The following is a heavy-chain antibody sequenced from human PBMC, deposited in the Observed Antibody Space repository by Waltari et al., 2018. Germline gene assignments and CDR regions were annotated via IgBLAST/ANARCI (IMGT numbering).Heavy chain of an antibody. CDR2: RCLNESKQ. Sequence: QVQLVESGGDVVQPGGSLRLSCAASGFTFSSHGLHWVRQAPGQGLGVVVVRCLNESKQYYGESVRCRFTIARDDSKSTLYLKMISLKAAAPAVYYCARDPSSGSAADWGQGTLVTVAS. D-gene: IGHD3-10*01. CDR1: GFTFSSHG. CDR3: ARDPSSGSAAD. J-gene: IGHJ4*02. V-gene: IGHV3-33*01.